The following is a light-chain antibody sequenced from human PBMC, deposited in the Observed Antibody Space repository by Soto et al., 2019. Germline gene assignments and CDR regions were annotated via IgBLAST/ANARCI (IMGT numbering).Light chain of an antibody. J-gene: IGKJ1*01. Sequence: IVLTQSPGTLSLSPGERATLSCRASQALQRSFLAWYQHKPGQSPRLLISGVSSRAAGVPDRFSGSGSGTDFTLTISRLEPEDEAFYYCQQYGSSPWTFGQGTKVEIK. CDR1: QALQRSF. V-gene: IGKV3-20*01. CDR2: GVS. CDR3: QQYGSSPWT.